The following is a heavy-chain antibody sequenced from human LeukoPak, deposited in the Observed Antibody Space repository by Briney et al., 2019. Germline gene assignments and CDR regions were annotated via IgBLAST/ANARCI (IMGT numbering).Heavy chain of an antibody. Sequence: GGSLRLSCAASGFTFSNYWMSWVRPAPGKGLERVANIKQDGSEKYYVDSVKGRFTISRDNAKNSLYVQMNSLRAEDTAVYYCAGWPIFSDAFHIWGQGTMVTVSS. J-gene: IGHJ3*02. CDR3: AGWPIFSDAFHI. D-gene: IGHD2-15*01. CDR1: GFTFSNYW. V-gene: IGHV3-7*01. CDR2: IKQDGSEK.